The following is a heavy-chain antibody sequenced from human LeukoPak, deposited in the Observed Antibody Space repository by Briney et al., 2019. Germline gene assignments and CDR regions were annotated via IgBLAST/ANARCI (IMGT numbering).Heavy chain of an antibody. Sequence: ASETLSLTCAVYGGSFSRYYWSWIRQPPGKGLEWIGEINHSGSTNYNPSLKSRVTISVDTSKNQFSLKLSSVTAADTAVYYCARGPLAGPLGYWGQGTLVTVSS. J-gene: IGHJ4*02. CDR2: INHSGST. CDR1: GGSFSRYY. CDR3: ARGPLAGPLGY. V-gene: IGHV4-34*01. D-gene: IGHD6-19*01.